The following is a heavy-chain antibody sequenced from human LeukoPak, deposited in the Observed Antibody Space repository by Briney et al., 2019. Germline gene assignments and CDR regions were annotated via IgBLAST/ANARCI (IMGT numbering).Heavy chain of an antibody. D-gene: IGHD3-9*01. CDR3: AADILTGYSDY. CDR2: INPSGGST. CDR1: GYTFTSYY. Sequence: ASVKVSCKASGYTFTSYYMHWVRQAPGQGLEWMGIINPSGGSTSYAQKFQGRVTMTRDTSTSTVSMELSSLRSEDTAVYYCAADILTGYSDYWGQGTLVTVSS. J-gene: IGHJ4*02. V-gene: IGHV1-46*01.